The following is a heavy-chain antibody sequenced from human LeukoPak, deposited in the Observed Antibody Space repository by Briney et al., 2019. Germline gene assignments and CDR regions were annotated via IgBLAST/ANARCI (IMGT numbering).Heavy chain of an antibody. CDR3: ARASYYYDSSGYYNWFDP. D-gene: IGHD3-22*01. CDR2: ISAYNGNT. J-gene: IGHJ5*02. Sequence: ASVKVSCKAFGYTFTSYGISWVRQAPGQGLEWMGWISAYNGNTNYAQKLQGRVTMTTDTSTSTAYMELRSLRSDDTAVYYCARASYYYDSSGYYNWFDPWGQGTLVTVSS. V-gene: IGHV1-18*01. CDR1: GYTFTSYG.